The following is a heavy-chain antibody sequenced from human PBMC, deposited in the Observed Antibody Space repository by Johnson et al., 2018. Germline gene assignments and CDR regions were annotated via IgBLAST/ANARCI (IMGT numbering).Heavy chain of an antibody. CDR3: TRQAPYGGGACYTDAFEI. CDR2: IRSKANNYAT. J-gene: IGHJ3*02. D-gene: IGHD2-21*02. V-gene: IGHV3-73*01. CDR1: GFTFSGSA. Sequence: VQLVQSGGGLVQPGGSLKLSCAASGFTFSGSALHWVRQASGKGLEWVGRIRSKANNYATAYAASVNGRFTISRDDSKNTAYLQMNSLKTEDTAGYYCTRQAPYGGGACYTDAFEIWGQGTMVTVSS.